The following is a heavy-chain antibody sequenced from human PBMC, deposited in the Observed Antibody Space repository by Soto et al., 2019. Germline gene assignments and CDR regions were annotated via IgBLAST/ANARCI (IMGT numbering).Heavy chain of an antibody. J-gene: IGHJ5*02. CDR1: GFTFSSYA. D-gene: IGHD3-22*01. V-gene: IGHV3-23*01. Sequence: EVQLLESGGGLVQPGGSLRLSCAASGFTFSSYAMSWVRQAPGKGLEWVSAISGSGGSTYYADSVKGRFTISRDNSKNTVYLQMNSLRAEDTAVYYCAKGAYYYDSSVGWFDPWGPGTLVTGSS. CDR2: ISGSGGST. CDR3: AKGAYYYDSSVGWFDP.